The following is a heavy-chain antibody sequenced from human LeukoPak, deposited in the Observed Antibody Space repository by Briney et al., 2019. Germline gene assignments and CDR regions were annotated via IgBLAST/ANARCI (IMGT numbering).Heavy chain of an antibody. V-gene: IGHV1-8*01. CDR1: GYTFNSYD. CDR3: ARDGLTGDSGGWFDP. CDR2: MTPHSGKT. Sequence: ASVKVSCKASGYTFNSYDINWVRQATGQGLEWMGWMTPHSGKTGYAQKFQGRVTITRNISISTGYLELSSLRSEDTAVYYCARDGLTGDSGGWFDPWGQGTLVTVSS. D-gene: IGHD7-27*01. J-gene: IGHJ5*02.